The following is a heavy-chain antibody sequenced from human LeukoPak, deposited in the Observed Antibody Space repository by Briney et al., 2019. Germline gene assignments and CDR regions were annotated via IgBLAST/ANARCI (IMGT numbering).Heavy chain of an antibody. CDR1: GFSFSNCE. Sequence: GGSLRLSCVASGFSFSNCEMNWVRQAPGKGLEWVSYISSSGSLIFYADSVKGRFTISRDNAKNSLYLQMNSLRAEDTAVYYCAELGITMIGGVWGKGTTVTISS. D-gene: IGHD3-10*02. V-gene: IGHV3-48*03. CDR2: ISSSGSLI. CDR3: AELGITMIGGV. J-gene: IGHJ6*04.